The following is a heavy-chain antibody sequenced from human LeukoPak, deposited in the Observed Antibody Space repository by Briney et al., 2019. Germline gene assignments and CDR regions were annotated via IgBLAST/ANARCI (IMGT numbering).Heavy chain of an antibody. J-gene: IGHJ4*02. CDR2: IYYSGNT. CDR3: ARPRVRGIIIRGFDY. V-gene: IGHV4-59*12. D-gene: IGHD3-10*01. CDR1: GGSISNYY. Sequence: SETLSLTCTVSGGSISNYYWSWIRQPPGRGLEWIGYIYYSGNTNYNPSLKSRVTISVDTSKNQFSLKLSSVTAADTAVYYCARPRVRGIIIRGFDYWGQGTLVTVSS.